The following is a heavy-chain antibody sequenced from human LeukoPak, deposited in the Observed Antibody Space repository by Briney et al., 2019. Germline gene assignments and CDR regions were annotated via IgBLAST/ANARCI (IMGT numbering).Heavy chain of an antibody. CDR1: GGSISSGDYY. V-gene: IGHV4-30-4*01. CDR2: IYYSGST. D-gene: IGHD3-9*01. Sequence: SQTLSLTCTVSGGSISSGDYYWSWIRQPPGKGLEWIGYIYYSGSTYYNASLKSRVTISVDTSKNQFSLKLSSVTAADTAVYYCASGLRYFDWVYSGHGAVDYWGQGTLVTVSS. J-gene: IGHJ4*02. CDR3: ASGLRYFDWVYSGHGAVDY.